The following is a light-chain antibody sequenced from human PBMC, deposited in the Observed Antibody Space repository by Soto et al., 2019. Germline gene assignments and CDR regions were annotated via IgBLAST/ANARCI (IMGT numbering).Light chain of an antibody. CDR2: DAS. CDR3: QQFYDLPIT. Sequence: DIQMTQSPSALPASVGDRVTITCQASQDISDVLNWYQQQQGKAPKVLIYDASKLQTGVPSRFSGRGSGKDFTFTISRLQPDDSATYYCQQFYDLPITFGQGTRLEIK. V-gene: IGKV1-33*01. J-gene: IGKJ5*01. CDR1: QDISDV.